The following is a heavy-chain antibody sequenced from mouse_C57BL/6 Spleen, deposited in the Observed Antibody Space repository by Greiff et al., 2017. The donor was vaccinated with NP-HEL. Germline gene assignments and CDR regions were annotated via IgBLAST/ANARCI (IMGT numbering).Heavy chain of an antibody. V-gene: IGHV1-54*01. CDR2: INPGSGGT. Sequence: QVQLQQSGAELVRPGTSVKVSCKASGYAFTNYLIEWVKQRPGQGLEWIGVINPGSGGTNYNEKFKGKATLTADESSSTAYMQLSSLTSEDSAVYFCAFYGSSYRFAYWGQGTLVTVSA. CDR3: AFYGSSYRFAY. J-gene: IGHJ3*01. CDR1: GYAFTNYL. D-gene: IGHD1-1*01.